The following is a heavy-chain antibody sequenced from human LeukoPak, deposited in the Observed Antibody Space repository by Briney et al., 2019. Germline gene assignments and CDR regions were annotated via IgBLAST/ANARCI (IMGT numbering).Heavy chain of an antibody. CDR2: IYNSGST. V-gene: IGHV4-59*01. CDR1: GGFISSYY. CDR3: ARAHGVGRIVDY. Sequence: SETLSLTCTVSGGFISSYYWSWIRQPPGKGLEWIGYIYNSGSTNYNPSLKSRVTISVDTSKNQFSLKLKSVTTADTAVYYCARAHGVGRIVDYWGQGSLVTVSS. D-gene: IGHD4-17*01. J-gene: IGHJ4*02.